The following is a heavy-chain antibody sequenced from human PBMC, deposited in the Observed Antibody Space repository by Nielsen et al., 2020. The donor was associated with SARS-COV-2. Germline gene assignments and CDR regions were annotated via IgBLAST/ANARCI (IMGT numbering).Heavy chain of an antibody. V-gene: IGHV3-30*19. CDR2: IWYDGSNK. D-gene: IGHD4-11*01. CDR3: ARTIIGDYSNYDY. CDR1: GFTFSSYG. J-gene: IGHJ4*02. Sequence: GGSLRLSCAASGFTFSSYGMHWVRQAPGKGLEWVAVIWYDGSNKYYADSVKGRFTISRDNSKNTLYLQMNSLRAEDTAVYYCARTIIGDYSNYDYWGQGTLVTVSS.